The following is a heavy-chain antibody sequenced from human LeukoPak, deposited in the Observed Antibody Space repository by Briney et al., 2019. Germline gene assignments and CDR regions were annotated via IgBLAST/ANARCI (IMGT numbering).Heavy chain of an antibody. CDR2: IKQDGIEK. CDR3: AKGLVGDAYYFDY. CDR1: GFTFSSYW. J-gene: IGHJ4*02. V-gene: IGHV3-7*03. D-gene: IGHD1-26*01. Sequence: PGGSLRLSCAASGFTFSSYWMTWVRQAPGKGLEWVANIKQDGIEKYYVDSVKGRFTISRDNAKNSLYLQMNSLRAEDTALYYCAKGLVGDAYYFDYWGQGTLVTVSS.